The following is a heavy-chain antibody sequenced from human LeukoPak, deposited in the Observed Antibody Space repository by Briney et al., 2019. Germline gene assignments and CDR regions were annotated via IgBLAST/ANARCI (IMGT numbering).Heavy chain of an antibody. V-gene: IGHV3-30*04. J-gene: IGHJ4*01. D-gene: IGHD6-19*01. Sequence: GRSLRLSCAASGFTFSSYVMHWVRQAPGKGLECVAVISNDGSDKYYADSVKGRFTISRDNSKNTLYLQMNSLRAEDTALYYGARDGGYSRGWTYGAGDYWGQGTLVTVSS. CDR1: GFTFSSYV. CDR2: ISNDGSDK. CDR3: ARDGGYSRGWTYGAGDY.